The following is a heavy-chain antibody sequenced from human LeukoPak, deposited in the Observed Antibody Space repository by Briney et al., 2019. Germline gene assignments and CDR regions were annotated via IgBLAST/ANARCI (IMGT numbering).Heavy chain of an antibody. V-gene: IGHV1-46*01. CDR3: ARARVVIDYYYGMDV. J-gene: IGHJ6*04. Sequence: ASVKVSCMASRYTFTSYFMHWVRQAPRRGVAWMGIIYPSGGSTSYAQKFQGRVSMTRDTSTSTVYMELSRLRSEDTAVDYCARARVVIDYYYGMDVWGKGTTVTVSS. CDR1: RYTFTSYF. CDR2: IYPSGGST. D-gene: IGHD3-22*01.